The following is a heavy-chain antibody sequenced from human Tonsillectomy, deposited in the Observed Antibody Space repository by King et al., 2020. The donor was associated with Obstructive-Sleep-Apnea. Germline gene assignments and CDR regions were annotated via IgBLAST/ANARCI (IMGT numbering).Heavy chain of an antibody. J-gene: IGHJ4*02. CDR2: IYYSGST. V-gene: IGHV4-39*07. D-gene: IGHD3-22*01. CDR3: ARFYDSSGYYYVSRPYFDY. Sequence: QLQESGPGLVKPSETLSLTCTVSGGSISSSSYYWGWIRQPPGKGLEWIGSIYYSGSTYYNPSLKSRVTISVDTSKNQFSLKLGSVTAADTAGYYCARFYDSSGYYYVSRPYFDYWGQGTLVTVSS. CDR1: GGSISSSSYY.